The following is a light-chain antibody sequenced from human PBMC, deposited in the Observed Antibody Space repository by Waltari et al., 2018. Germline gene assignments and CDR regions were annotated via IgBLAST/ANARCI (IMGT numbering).Light chain of an antibody. CDR3: QQRVSWPVT. J-gene: IGKJ2*01. Sequence: DIVLTQSPGPLSVSPGETATLSCRARQAGSNYVGWYQQKPGQPPRPLINDASNRAPGVPARFSGSGSGTDFTLTISSLEPEDFGVYYCQQRVSWPVTFGQGTKLEIK. CDR2: DAS. V-gene: IGKV3-11*01. CDR1: QAGSNY.